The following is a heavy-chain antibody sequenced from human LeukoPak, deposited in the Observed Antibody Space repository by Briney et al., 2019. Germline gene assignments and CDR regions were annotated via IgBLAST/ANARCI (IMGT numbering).Heavy chain of an antibody. Sequence: ASVKVSCKASGYTFTSYAMHWVRQAPGQRLEWMGWINAGNGNTKYSQEFQGRVTITRDTSASTAYMELSSLRSEDTAVYYCASPLMIAAAGIYYFDYWGQGTLVTVSS. J-gene: IGHJ4*02. CDR3: ASPLMIAAAGIYYFDY. V-gene: IGHV1-3*01. CDR1: GYTFTSYA. D-gene: IGHD6-13*01. CDR2: INAGNGNT.